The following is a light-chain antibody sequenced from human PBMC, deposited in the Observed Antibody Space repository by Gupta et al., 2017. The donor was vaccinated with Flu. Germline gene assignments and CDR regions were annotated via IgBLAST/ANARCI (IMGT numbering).Light chain of an antibody. V-gene: IGLV1-44*01. CDR1: SSNIGSNN. Sequence: RVTIACSGGSSNIGSNNVTGYQQLPGTAPKLLIYRSNQRPSGVPDRVSGSKSGTSASLAINGLQSEDEADYYCAAWDGSLNVYVFGSGTRVTVL. CDR2: RSN. J-gene: IGLJ1*01. CDR3: AAWDGSLNVYV.